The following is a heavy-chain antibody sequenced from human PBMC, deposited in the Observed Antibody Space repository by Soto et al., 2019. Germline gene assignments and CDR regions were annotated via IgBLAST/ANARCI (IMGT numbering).Heavy chain of an antibody. CDR3: ARVYDDILTGYTPTQYWFDP. D-gene: IGHD3-9*01. Sequence: NPSEPLSLTCNVSGGSVRCGSYYWSWLRQPPGKGLEWIGYIYYSGSTNYNPSLKSRVTISVDTSKNQFSLKLSSVTAADTAVYYCARVYDDILTGYTPTQYWFDPWGQGTLVTVS. V-gene: IGHV4-61*01. J-gene: IGHJ5*02. CDR2: IYYSGST. CDR1: GGSVRCGSYY.